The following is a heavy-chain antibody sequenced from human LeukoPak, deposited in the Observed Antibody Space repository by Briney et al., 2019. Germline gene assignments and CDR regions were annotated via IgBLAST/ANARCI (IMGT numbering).Heavy chain of an antibody. V-gene: IGHV4-34*01. CDR3: ARGTVLMGYASFDY. J-gene: IGHJ4*02. CDR2: ITHSGAT. Sequence: SETLSLTCAVYGGAFSGYYWTWIRQPPGKGLEWIGEITHSGATNYSPSLMSRVTVTVDTSKNHFSLKLTSVTAADTAVYYCARGTVLMGYASFDYWGQGTLVTVSS. CDR1: GGAFSGYY. D-gene: IGHD2-8*01.